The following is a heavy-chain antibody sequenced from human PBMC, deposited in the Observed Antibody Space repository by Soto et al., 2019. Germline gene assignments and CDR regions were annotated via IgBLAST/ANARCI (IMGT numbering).Heavy chain of an antibody. D-gene: IGHD2-21*02. Sequence: QVQLVQSGAEVTKPGASVKLSCKASGYTFTSYYIHWVRQAPGQGLEWVAMINPGGGRTKNAQMFQGRGSLTRYTSTGTVDMELSSLTSADTAVYYCARGPACGGDCYLFYYWGQGSLVTVAS. J-gene: IGHJ4*02. V-gene: IGHV1-46*01. CDR2: INPGGGRT. CDR1: GYTFTSYY. CDR3: ARGPACGGDCYLFYY.